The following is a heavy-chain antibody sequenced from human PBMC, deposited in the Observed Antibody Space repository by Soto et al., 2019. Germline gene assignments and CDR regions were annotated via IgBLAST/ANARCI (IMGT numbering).Heavy chain of an antibody. V-gene: IGHV1-69*01. D-gene: IGHD2-2*01. CDR1: GGSFTTHS. Sequence: QVQLVQSGAEVKKPGSSVKVSCRTSGGSFTTHSISWLRQAPGQGLEWMGGIIPVFGTVNYAQRLQDRVTITADEATSTAYMDLSSLKSEASAVYYCARDPMIYCTSSSCHSNFASWGQGALVTAS. CDR3: ARDPMIYCTSSSCHSNFAS. CDR2: IIPVFGTV. J-gene: IGHJ4*02.